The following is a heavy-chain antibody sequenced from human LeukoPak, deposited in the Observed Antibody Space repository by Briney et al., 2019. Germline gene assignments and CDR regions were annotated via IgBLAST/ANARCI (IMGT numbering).Heavy chain of an antibody. Sequence: GGSLRPSCAASGFTFSNYAMTWVRQAPGKGLEWVSTISGGGDSTYYADSVRGRFTISRDDSKSTLYLQMNSLRAEDTAVYYCAKTPDYCTNGVCYTLHYFDYWGQGTLVTVSS. V-gene: IGHV3-23*01. J-gene: IGHJ4*02. CDR2: ISGGGDST. CDR1: GFTFSNYA. D-gene: IGHD2-8*01. CDR3: AKTPDYCTNGVCYTLHYFDY.